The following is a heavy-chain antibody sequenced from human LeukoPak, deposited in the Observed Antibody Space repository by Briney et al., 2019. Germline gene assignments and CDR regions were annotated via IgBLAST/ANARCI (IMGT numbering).Heavy chain of an antibody. CDR2: IYFSGST. CDR3: AREFDY. J-gene: IGHJ4*02. V-gene: IGHV4-31*03. CDR1: GVSTSSAIYY. Sequence: SETLSLTCTVSGVSTSSAIYYWSWIRQHPGKGLEWIGYIYFSGSTYYNPSLKSRVTMSIDTSKNQFSLKLSSVTAADTAVYYCAREFDYWGQGTLVTVSS.